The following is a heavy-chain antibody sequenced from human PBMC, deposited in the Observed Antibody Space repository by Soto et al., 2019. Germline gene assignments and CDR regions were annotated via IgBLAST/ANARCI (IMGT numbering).Heavy chain of an antibody. CDR1: GFTFSSYG. J-gene: IGHJ4*02. CDR2: IWYDGSNK. Sequence: QVRLVESGGGVVQPGRSLRLSCAASGFTFSSYGMHWVRQAPGKGLEWVAVIWYDGSNKYNADSVKGRFTISRDNSKNTRYLQMNSMRAEGTAVYYCAREFWSVPFDYWGQGTLVTVSS. CDR3: AREFWSVPFDY. D-gene: IGHD3-3*01. V-gene: IGHV3-33*01.